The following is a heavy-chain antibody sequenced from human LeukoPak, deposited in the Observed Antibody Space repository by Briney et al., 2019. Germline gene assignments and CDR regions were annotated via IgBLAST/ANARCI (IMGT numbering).Heavy chain of an antibody. CDR3: ARGGIDIVTVPVSNWFDP. CDR2: SSPYNGKT. Sequence: ASVKVSCKASGYAFINYGITWVRQAPGQGLEWMGWSSPYNGKTNYAQKLQGRVTMTTDTSTNTAYMELRSLRSDDTAVYYCARGGIDIVTVPVSNWFDPWGQGTMVTVSS. J-gene: IGHJ3*01. V-gene: IGHV1-18*01. D-gene: IGHD2/OR15-2a*01. CDR1: GYAFINYG.